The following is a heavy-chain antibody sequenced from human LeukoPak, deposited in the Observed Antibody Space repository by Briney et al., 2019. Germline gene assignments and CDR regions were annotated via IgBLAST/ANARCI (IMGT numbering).Heavy chain of an antibody. V-gene: IGHV1-18*01. J-gene: IGHJ6*03. CDR2: ISAYNGNT. CDR1: GYTFTNYG. CDR3: ASSKWSAGGNYYYYMDV. D-gene: IGHD6-13*01. Sequence: ASVKVSCKASGYTFTNYGISWVRQAPGQGLEWMGWISAYNGNTNYAQKLQGRVTMTTDTSTSTAYMELRSLRSDDTAVYYCASSKWSAGGNYYYYMDVWGKGTTVTVSS.